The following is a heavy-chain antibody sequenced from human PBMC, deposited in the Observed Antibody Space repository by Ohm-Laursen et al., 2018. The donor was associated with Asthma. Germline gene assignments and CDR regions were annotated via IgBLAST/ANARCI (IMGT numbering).Heavy chain of an antibody. CDR1: GDSINRDDYY. CDR2: IFYNGST. J-gene: IGHJ6*02. CDR3: ARDGGGYGVNYYYYGMDV. V-gene: IGHV4-30-4*01. D-gene: IGHD5-12*01. Sequence: TLSLPCTVSGDSINRDDYYWSWVRQPPGKGLEWIGLIFYNGSTSYNPSLRSRVAISIDTSKNQFSLKVTSVIAADTAVYFCARDGGGYGVNYYYYGMDVWGQGTTVSVSS.